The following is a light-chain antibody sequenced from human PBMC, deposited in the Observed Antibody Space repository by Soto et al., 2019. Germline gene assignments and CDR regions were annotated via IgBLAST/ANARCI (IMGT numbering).Light chain of an antibody. Sequence: QSALAHPASVSGSPGQSITISCTGTSSDVGGYKYVSWYQHHPGKAPKLMIYELSNRPSGVSNRFSGSKSGNTASLTISGLQAEDEADYYCMSYTDSTSLVFGTGTKVTVL. CDR1: SSDVGGYKY. CDR3: MSYTDSTSLV. CDR2: ELS. V-gene: IGLV2-14*01. J-gene: IGLJ1*01.